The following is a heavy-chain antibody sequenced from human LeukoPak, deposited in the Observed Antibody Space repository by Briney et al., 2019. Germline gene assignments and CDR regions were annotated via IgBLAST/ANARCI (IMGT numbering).Heavy chain of an antibody. V-gene: IGHV4-34*01. CDR1: GFTFSNAW. Sequence: GSLRLSCAASGFTFSNAWMSWVRQPPGKGLEWIGEINHSGSTNYNPSLKSRVTISVDTSKNQFSLKLSSVTAADTAVYYCASTSGLTYAFDIWGQGTMVTVSS. CDR3: ASTSGLTYAFDI. D-gene: IGHD3-10*01. J-gene: IGHJ3*02. CDR2: INHSGST.